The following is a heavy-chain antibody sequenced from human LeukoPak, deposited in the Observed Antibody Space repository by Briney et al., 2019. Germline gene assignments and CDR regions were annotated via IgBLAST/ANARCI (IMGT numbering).Heavy chain of an antibody. D-gene: IGHD3-9*01. Sequence: ASVTVSFKASGYSFTTYSISWVRQAPGQGLEWMGWISAYNGNTNYAQKLQGRVTMTTDTSTSTAYMELRSLRSDDTAVYYCARGGGYDILTGYYRPADLWGQGTLVTVSS. CDR2: ISAYNGNT. V-gene: IGHV1-18*01. CDR1: GYSFTTYS. J-gene: IGHJ5*02. CDR3: ARGGGYDILTGYYRPADL.